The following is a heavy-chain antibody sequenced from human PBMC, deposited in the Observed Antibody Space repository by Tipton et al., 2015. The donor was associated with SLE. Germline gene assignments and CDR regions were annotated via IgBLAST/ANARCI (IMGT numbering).Heavy chain of an antibody. V-gene: IGHV3-30-3*01. J-gene: IGHJ4*02. D-gene: IGHD3-9*01. Sequence: RSLRLSCAASGFTFSEYAMHWVRQAPGKGPEWVAVMSHDGGNEDYADSVKGRFTVSRDNSKNTLYLHMNSLRAEDTAVYYCARGSYDILTGYHHYAPDYWGQGTLVTVSS. CDR2: MSHDGGNE. CDR3: ARGSYDILTGYHHYAPDY. CDR1: GFTFSEYA.